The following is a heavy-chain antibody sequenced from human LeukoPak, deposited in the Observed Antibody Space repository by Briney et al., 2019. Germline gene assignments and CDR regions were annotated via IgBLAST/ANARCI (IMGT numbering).Heavy chain of an antibody. D-gene: IGHD3-10*01. CDR2: IYSGGST. V-gene: IGHV3-66*02. CDR1: GFTVSSNY. J-gene: IGHJ4*02. Sequence: GGSLRLSCAASGFTVSSNYMSWVRQAPGKGLEWVSVIYSGGSTYYADSVKGRFTISRDNSKNTLYLQMNSLRAEDTAVYYCARVFMVRGGNSVDYWGQGTLVTVSS. CDR3: ARVFMVRGGNSVDY.